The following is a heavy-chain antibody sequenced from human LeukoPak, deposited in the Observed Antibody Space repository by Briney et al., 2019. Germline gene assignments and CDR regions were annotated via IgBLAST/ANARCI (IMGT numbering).Heavy chain of an antibody. CDR1: GCTFSSYG. Sequence: PGGSLRLSCAASGCTFSSYGMPWVRQAPGKGLEWVAVIWLDGSKKYYADSVKGRITISRDDSKNTLYLQMNSLRAEDTAVYYCSRDGCGGDCYLADYWGQGTLVTVSS. CDR2: IWLDGSKK. J-gene: IGHJ4*02. V-gene: IGHV3-33*08. CDR3: SRDGCGGDCYLADY. D-gene: IGHD2-21*02.